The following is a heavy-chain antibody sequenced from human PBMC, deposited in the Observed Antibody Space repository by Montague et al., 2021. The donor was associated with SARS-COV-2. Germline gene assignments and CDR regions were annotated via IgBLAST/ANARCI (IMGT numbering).Heavy chain of an antibody. J-gene: IGHJ3*02. CDR1: GGSISSNTYY. V-gene: IGHV4-39*02. D-gene: IGHD5-12*01. CDR3: ARRGRKLLPVATTIGGIDI. CDR2: IYDSGST. Sequence: SETLSLTCTVSGGSISSNTYYWDWIRQPPGKGLEWIGSIYDSGSTYYXPSLKSRVTISVDTSKNHFSLKLNSVTAADTAVYYCARRGRKLLPVATTIGGIDIWGQGTMVTVSS.